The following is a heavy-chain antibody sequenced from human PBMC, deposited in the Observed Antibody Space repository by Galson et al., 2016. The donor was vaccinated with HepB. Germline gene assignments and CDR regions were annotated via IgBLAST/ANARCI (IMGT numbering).Heavy chain of an antibody. CDR1: GYSISTGYY. J-gene: IGHJ4*02. Sequence: SETLSLTCSVSGYSISTGYYWGWIRQPPGKGLEWIGYIFRSGTTYYNPSLKSRVTLSLDTSKNQFSRKLASVTAADTAMYYCARDNSAMARGIIIRGEVDYWGQGTLVTVSS. V-gene: IGHV4-38-2*02. CDR3: ARDNSAMARGIIIRGEVDY. CDR2: IFRSGTT. D-gene: IGHD3-10*01.